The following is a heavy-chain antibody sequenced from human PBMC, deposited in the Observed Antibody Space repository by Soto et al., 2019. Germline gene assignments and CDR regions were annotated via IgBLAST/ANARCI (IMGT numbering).Heavy chain of an antibody. CDR3: AREMATITEIDY. D-gene: IGHD5-12*01. J-gene: IGHJ4*02. CDR2: ISWSNSTV. CDR1: GFTFTTYS. Sequence: GGSLRLSCAASGFTFTTYSMNWVSQAPGKGLEWVSYISWSNSTVNYADSVKGRFTISRDNAKNSLYLQMNSLRDEETAVYYCAREMATITEIDYWGQGTRVTVSS. V-gene: IGHV3-48*02.